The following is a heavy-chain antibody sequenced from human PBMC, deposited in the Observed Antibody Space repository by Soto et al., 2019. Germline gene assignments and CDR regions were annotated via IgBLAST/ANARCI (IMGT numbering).Heavy chain of an antibody. Sequence: PGGSLRLSCAASGFTFSSYGMHWVRQAPGKGLEWVAVISYDGSNKYYADSVKGRFTISRDNSKNTLYLQMNSLRAEDTAVYYCAKSPSYTYYYDSSGSPSGMDVWGQGTTVTVSS. J-gene: IGHJ6*02. V-gene: IGHV3-30*18. CDR3: AKSPSYTYYYDSSGSPSGMDV. CDR2: ISYDGSNK. D-gene: IGHD3-22*01. CDR1: GFTFSSYG.